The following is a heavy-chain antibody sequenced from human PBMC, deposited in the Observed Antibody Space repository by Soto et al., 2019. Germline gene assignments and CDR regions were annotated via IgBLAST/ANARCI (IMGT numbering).Heavy chain of an antibody. J-gene: IGHJ4*02. Sequence: GGSLRLSCATSGFNFNNYVMHWVRQAPGKGLEWVAVISYDGSNKYYADSVKGRFTISRDNSKNTLYLQMNSLRAEDTAVYYCARGAYYDSSGYFGYWGQGTLVTVSS. CDR1: GFNFNNYV. V-gene: IGHV3-30-3*01. D-gene: IGHD3-22*01. CDR2: ISYDGSNK. CDR3: ARGAYYDSSGYFGY.